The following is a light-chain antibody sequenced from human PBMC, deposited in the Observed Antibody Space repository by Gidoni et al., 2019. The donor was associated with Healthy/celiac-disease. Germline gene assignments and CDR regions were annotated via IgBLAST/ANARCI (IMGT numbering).Light chain of an antibody. CDR1: QGISSY. J-gene: IGKJ2*02. V-gene: IGKV1D-43*01. CDR2: YAS. CDR3: QQYYSTPRT. Sequence: AIRMTQSPFSLSASVGDRVTITCWAIQGISSYLAWYQQKPAKAPKLFNYYASRLQSGVPSRFSGSGSGTDYTLTISSLQPEDFATYYCQQYYSTPRTFGQGTKLEIK.